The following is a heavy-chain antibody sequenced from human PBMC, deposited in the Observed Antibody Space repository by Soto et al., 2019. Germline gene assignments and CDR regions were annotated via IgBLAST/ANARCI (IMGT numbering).Heavy chain of an antibody. V-gene: IGHV2-70*18. J-gene: IGHJ4*02. D-gene: IGHD1-26*01. CDR2: IDWDDDK. Sequence: SXVTLVNPTQTLTLPCTFSGFSLRTSELFVSWIRQPPGKALEWLALIDWDDDKYYSTSLKTRLTISKDTSKNQVVLTMTNMDPVDTATYYCVLGGAVGYDFDYWGQATLGTIA. CDR3: VLGGAVGYDFDY. CDR1: GFSLRTSELF.